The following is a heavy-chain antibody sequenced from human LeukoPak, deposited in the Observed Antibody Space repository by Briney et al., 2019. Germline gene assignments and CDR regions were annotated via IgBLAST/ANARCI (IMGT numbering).Heavy chain of an antibody. CDR1: GFTFSSYA. V-gene: IGHV3-30*04. Sequence: PGGSLRLSCAASGFTFSSYAMHWVCQAPGKGLEWVAVISYDGSNKYYADSVKGRFTISRDNSKNTLYLQMNSLRAEDTAVYYCARDGGIAAATYLFDYWGQGTLVTVSS. CDR3: ARDGGIAAATYLFDY. CDR2: ISYDGSNK. J-gene: IGHJ4*02. D-gene: IGHD6-13*01.